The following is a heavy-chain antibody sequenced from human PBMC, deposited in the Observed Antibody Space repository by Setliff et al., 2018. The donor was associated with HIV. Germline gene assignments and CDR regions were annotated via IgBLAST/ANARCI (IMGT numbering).Heavy chain of an antibody. D-gene: IGHD6-19*01. V-gene: IGHV3-74*01. CDR2: IDNYGSIT. CDR1: GFTFSTYW. CDR3: ARDIGGYSSL. J-gene: IGHJ4*02. Sequence: GGSLRLSCAASGFTFSTYWMHWVRQVPGKGLLWVSRIDNYGSITNYADSAKGRFTISRDNAKNMLYLQMNGLRAEDTAVYYCARDIGGYSSLWGQGTLVTVSS.